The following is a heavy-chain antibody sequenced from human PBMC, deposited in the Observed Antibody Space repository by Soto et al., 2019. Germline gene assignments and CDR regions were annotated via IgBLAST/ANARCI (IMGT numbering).Heavy chain of an antibody. CDR1: GFTSTNSY. J-gene: IGHJ4*01. D-gene: IGHD6-6*01. CDR3: ARGVGARKGPSCLDF. Sequence: QVQLLQSGAEVKMPGASVKVSCKASGFTSTNSYIHWVRQALGQGPEWMGIINANSGSPSYALKFQDRVTMTRDTSTSTVYMELTSLRSEDTAVYYCARGVGARKGPSCLDFWGQGTLVTVSS. V-gene: IGHV1-46*01. CDR2: INANSGSP.